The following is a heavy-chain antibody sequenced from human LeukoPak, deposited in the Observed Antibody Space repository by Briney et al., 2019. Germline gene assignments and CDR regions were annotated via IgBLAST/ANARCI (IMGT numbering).Heavy chain of an antibody. CDR1: GFTFTSYW. D-gene: IGHD3-10*01. CDR2: IKQDGSVK. V-gene: IGHV3-7*01. Sequence: PGGSLRLSCAASGFTFTSYWMTWVRQAPGKGLEWVANIKQDGSVKNYVDSLGGRFTISRDNAKDSLYLQMNSLRAEDTAVYFCARNYYYRFDYWGQGTLVAVSS. CDR3: ARNYYYRFDY. J-gene: IGHJ4*02.